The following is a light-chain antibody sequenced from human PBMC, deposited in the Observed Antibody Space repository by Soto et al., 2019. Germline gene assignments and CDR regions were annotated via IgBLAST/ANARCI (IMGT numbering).Light chain of an antibody. CDR3: QQRSNRPLS. V-gene: IGKV3-11*01. J-gene: IGKJ4*02. Sequence: EIVLTQSPATLSLSPGQRATLSCRASQSVSRYLAWYQQKPGQAPRLVIYDASNTAADIPARFSGSGSVTDLTLTITSLDHEDFAVYYCQQRSNRPLSCGGGTKVESK. CDR2: DAS. CDR1: QSVSRY.